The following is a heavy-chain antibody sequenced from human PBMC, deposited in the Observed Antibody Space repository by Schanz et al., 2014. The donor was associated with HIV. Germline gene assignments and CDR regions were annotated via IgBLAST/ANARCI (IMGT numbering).Heavy chain of an antibody. D-gene: IGHD1-26*01. CDR2: VNHSGDT. Sequence: QVQLQQWGAGLLKPSETLSLTCTVYGSSVTYFYWTWIRQSPGKGLEWIAEVNHSGDTNYNPSLKIRGTISVDPSKNQFSLKLDSVTAADTAVYFCARVRSGSTAGYFDLWGRGTRVTVSS. J-gene: IGHJ2*01. CDR3: ARVRSGSTAGYFDL. V-gene: IGHV4-34*02. CDR1: GSSVTYFY.